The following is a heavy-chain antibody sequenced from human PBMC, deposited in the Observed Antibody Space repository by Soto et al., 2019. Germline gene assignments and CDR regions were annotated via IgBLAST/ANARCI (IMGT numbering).Heavy chain of an antibody. CDR3: ARTPARIVGATTSWFDP. J-gene: IGHJ5*02. CDR2: ISHSGSA. D-gene: IGHD1-26*01. CDR1: VGSFTGYY. V-gene: IGHV4-34*01. Sequence: QVQLQQWGAGLLKPSETLSLTCADYVGSFTGYYWSWLRQPPGKGLELMWEISHSGSAKYKPSLNSPVTIALDTSKNRFSLKLRSVTAADTAVFYCARTPARIVGATTSWFDPWGQGTLVTVSS.